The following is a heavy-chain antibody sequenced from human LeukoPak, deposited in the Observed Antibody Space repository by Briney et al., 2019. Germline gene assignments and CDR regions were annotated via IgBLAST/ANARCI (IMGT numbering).Heavy chain of an antibody. J-gene: IGHJ4*02. CDR2: MYYIGST. CDR3: ARVGDFWSGYLPYFDY. CDR1: GGSISSHY. Sequence: SETLSLTCTVSGGSISSHYWSRIRQPPGKGLEWIGYMYYIGSTNYNPSLKSRVTISVDTSKNQFSLKLSSVTAADTAVYYCARVGDFWSGYLPYFDYWGQGTLVTVSS. D-gene: IGHD3-3*01. V-gene: IGHV4-59*11.